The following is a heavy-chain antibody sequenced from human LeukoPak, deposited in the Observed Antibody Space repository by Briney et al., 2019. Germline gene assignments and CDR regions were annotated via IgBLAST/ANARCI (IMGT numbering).Heavy chain of an antibody. V-gene: IGHV4-38-2*02. J-gene: IGHJ5*02. D-gene: IGHD6-6*01. CDR1: GYSISSGYD. CDR2: IYHSGST. Sequence: SETLSLTCTVSGYSISSGYDWGWIRQPPGKGLEWIGSIYHSGSTYYNPSLKSRVTISVDTSKNQFSLKLSSVTAADTAVYYCARSGPPYSSSSWFDPWGQGTLVTVSS. CDR3: ARSGPPYSSSSWFDP.